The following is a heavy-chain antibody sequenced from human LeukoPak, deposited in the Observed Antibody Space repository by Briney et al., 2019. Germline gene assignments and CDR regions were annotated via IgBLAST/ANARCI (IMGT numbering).Heavy chain of an antibody. J-gene: IGHJ3*02. CDR1: GFTFSSYA. CDR2: ISGSGGST. V-gene: IGHV3-23*01. Sequence: GGSLRLSCAASGFTFSSYAMSWVRQAPGKGLEWVSAISGSGGSTYYADSVKGRFTISRDNSKNTLYLQMGSLRAEDMAVYYCARPGSEDYAFDIWGQGTMVTVSS. CDR3: ARPGSEDYAFDI.